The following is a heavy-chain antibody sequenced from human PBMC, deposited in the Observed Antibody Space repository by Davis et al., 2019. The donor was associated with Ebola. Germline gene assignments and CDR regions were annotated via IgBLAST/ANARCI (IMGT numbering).Heavy chain of an antibody. V-gene: IGHV1-69*04. CDR3: ARDIAVAGDY. Sequence: AASVKVSCKPSGYSFTTYGIMWVRQAPGQGLEWMGRIIPILGIANYAQKFQGRVTITADKSTSTAYMELSSLRSEDTAVYYCARDIAVAGDYWGQGTLVTVSS. D-gene: IGHD6-19*01. CDR2: IIPILGIA. J-gene: IGHJ4*02. CDR1: GYSFTTYG.